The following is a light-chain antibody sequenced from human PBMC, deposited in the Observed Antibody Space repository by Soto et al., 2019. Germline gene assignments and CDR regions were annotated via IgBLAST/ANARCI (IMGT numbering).Light chain of an antibody. Sequence: VMTQSPATLSLSQGDSATLSCRASQSVYNNLAWYQQKPGQAPRLLIYGASTRATGIPATFSGSGSGTEFTLTISSLQSEDFAVYFCQQYNNWPPVTCGPGTKVDIK. J-gene: IGKJ3*01. CDR3: QQYNNWPPVT. CDR1: QSVYNN. CDR2: GAS. V-gene: IGKV3-15*01.